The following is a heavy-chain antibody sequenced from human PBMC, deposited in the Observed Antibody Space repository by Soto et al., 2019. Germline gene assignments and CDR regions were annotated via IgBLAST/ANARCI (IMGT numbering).Heavy chain of an antibody. CDR1: GFTFSSYG. J-gene: IGHJ6*01. V-gene: IGHV3-30*03. CDR3: ATRDGSSSWTYYYGMDV. CDR2: ISYDGSNK. D-gene: IGHD6-13*01. Sequence: QVQLVESGGGVVQPGRSLRLSCAASGFTFSSYGMHWVRQAPGKGLEWVAVISYDGSNKYYADSVKGRFTISRDNSKNTLYLQMNSLRAEDTAVYYCATRDGSSSWTYYYGMDVW.